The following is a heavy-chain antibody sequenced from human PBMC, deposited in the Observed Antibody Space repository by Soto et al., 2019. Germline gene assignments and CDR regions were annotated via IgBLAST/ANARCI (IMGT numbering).Heavy chain of an antibody. CDR3: ARGKPASLRARYCSSTSCYWAPPTFAY. CDR2: IYYSGST. Sequence: SETLSLTCTVSGGSISSGGYYWSWIRQHPGKGLEWIGYIYYSGSTYYNPSLKSRVTISVDTSKNQFSLKLSSVTAADTAVYYCARGKPASLRARYCSSTSCYWAPPTFAYWGQGTLVTVSS. J-gene: IGHJ4*02. CDR1: GGSISSGGYY. V-gene: IGHV4-31*03. D-gene: IGHD2-2*01.